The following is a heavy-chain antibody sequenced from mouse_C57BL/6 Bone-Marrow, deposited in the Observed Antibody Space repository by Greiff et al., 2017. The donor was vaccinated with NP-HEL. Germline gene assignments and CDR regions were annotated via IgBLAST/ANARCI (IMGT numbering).Heavy chain of an antibody. Sequence: QVQLQQPGAELLKPGASVKLSCKASGYTFTSYWMHWVKQRPGQGLEWIGMIHPNSGSTNYNEKFKSKATLTVDKSSSTAYMQLSSLTSEDSAVYYCAAYYSNYERGYAMDYWGQGTSVTVSS. D-gene: IGHD2-5*01. CDR3: AAYYSNYERGYAMDY. CDR2: IHPNSGST. CDR1: GYTFTSYW. V-gene: IGHV1-64*01. J-gene: IGHJ4*01.